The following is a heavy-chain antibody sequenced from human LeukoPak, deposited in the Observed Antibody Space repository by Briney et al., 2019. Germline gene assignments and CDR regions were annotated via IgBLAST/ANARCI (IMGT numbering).Heavy chain of an antibody. CDR1: GFTFSNNG. CDR2: ISGGGDTT. V-gene: IGHV3-23*01. D-gene: IGHD3-22*01. Sequence: GGSLRLSCAASGFTFSNNGMSWVRQSPGRGLEWVSGISGGGDTTYYAESVKGRFTIPGDNSKNTLFLQMNSLTAEDTAVYYCAKTNGYYDYWGQGTLVAVSS. CDR3: AKTNGYYDY. J-gene: IGHJ4*02.